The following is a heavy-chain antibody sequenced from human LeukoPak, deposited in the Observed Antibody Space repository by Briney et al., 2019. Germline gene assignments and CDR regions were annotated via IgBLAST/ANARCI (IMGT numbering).Heavy chain of an antibody. V-gene: IGHV4-39*07. CDR2: IYYSGST. CDR3: ARDSGSWDFDY. J-gene: IGHJ4*02. Sequence: PSETLSLTCTVSGGSISSSSYYWGWIRQPPGKGLEWIGSIYYSGSTYYNPSLKSRVTISVDTSKNQFSLKLSSVTAADTAVYYCARDSGSWDFDYWGQGTLVTVSS. D-gene: IGHD1-26*01. CDR1: GGSISSSSYY.